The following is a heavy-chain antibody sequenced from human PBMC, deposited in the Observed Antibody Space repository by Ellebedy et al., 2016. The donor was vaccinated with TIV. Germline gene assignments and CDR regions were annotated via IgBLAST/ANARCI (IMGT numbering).Heavy chain of an antibody. V-gene: IGHV4-59*01. J-gene: IGHJ4*02. Sequence: MPSETLSLTCSVSGGSISSYYWTWIRQPPGKELEWIGHIFYGGSSNYSPSLKSRVTISVDTSKNQFSLRLRSVTTVDTAVYYCASVPSGSYGHFDYWGQGTLVTVSS. D-gene: IGHD1-26*01. CDR1: GGSISSYY. CDR3: ASVPSGSYGHFDY. CDR2: IFYGGSS.